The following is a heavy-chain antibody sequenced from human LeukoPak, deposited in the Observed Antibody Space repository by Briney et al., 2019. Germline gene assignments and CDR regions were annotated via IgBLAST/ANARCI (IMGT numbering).Heavy chain of an antibody. CDR2: ISSSSSTI. Sequence: GGSLRLSCAASGFTFSTYSMNWVRQAPGKGLEWVSYISSSSSTIYYADSVKGRFTISRDNSKGTVYLQMNSLRPEDTAVYYCAKDDAWLQYGNWGRGTLVTVSS. J-gene: IGHJ4*02. V-gene: IGHV3-48*01. D-gene: IGHD5-24*01. CDR3: AKDDAWLQYGN. CDR1: GFTFSTYS.